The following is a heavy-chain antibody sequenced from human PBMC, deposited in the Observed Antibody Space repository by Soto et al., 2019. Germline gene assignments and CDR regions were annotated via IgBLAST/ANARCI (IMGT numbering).Heavy chain of an antibody. Sequence: GGSLRLSCAASGFTFSSYGMHWVRQAPGKGLEWVAVISYDGSNKYYADSVKGRFTISRDNSKNTLYLQMNSLRAEDTAVYYCAKESKMATISAYFDYWGQGTLVTVSS. CDR2: ISYDGSNK. D-gene: IGHD5-12*01. CDR3: AKESKMATISAYFDY. V-gene: IGHV3-30*18. CDR1: GFTFSSYG. J-gene: IGHJ4*02.